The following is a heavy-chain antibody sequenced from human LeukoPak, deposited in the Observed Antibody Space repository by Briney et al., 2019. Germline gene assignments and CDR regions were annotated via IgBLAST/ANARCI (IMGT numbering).Heavy chain of an antibody. J-gene: IGHJ4*02. D-gene: IGHD5-18*01. CDR3: ARGYSYGEYFDY. V-gene: IGHV4-38-2*02. Sequence: SETLSLTCTVSGYSISSGYYWGWIRQPPGKGLEWIGSIYHSGSTYYNPSLKSRVTISVDTSKNQFSLKLSSVTAADTAVYYCARGYSYGEYFDYWGQGTLVTVPS. CDR2: IYHSGST. CDR1: GYSISSGYY.